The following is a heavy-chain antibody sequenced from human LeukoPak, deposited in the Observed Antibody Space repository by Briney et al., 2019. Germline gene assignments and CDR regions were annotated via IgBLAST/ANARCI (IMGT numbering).Heavy chain of an antibody. Sequence: SETLSLTCAVYGGSFSGYYWSWIRQPPGKGLEWIGEINHSGSTNYNPSLKSRVTISVDTSKNQFSLKLSSVTAADTAVYYCARHPLSLPPAFDYWGQGTLVTVSS. CDR3: ARHPLSLPPAFDY. CDR2: INHSGST. J-gene: IGHJ4*02. V-gene: IGHV4-34*01. CDR1: GGSFSGYY.